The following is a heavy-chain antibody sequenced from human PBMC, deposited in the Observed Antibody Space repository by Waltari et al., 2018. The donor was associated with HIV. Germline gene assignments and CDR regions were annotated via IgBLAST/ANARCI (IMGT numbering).Heavy chain of an antibody. CDR1: GFTFSSYS. CDR2: ISSSSTFI. V-gene: IGHV3-21*01. J-gene: IGHJ4*02. Sequence: EVQLVESGGGLVKPGGSLRLSCAAPGFTFSSYSMNWVRQAPGKGLEWVSSISSSSTFIYYADSVKGRFTISRDNAKNSLYLQMNSLRAEDTAVYYCARDRQGTVTKDFDYWGQGTLVTVSS. D-gene: IGHD4-17*01. CDR3: ARDRQGTVTKDFDY.